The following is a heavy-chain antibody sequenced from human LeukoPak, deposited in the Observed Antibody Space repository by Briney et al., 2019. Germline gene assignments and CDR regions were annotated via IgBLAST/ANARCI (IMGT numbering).Heavy chain of an antibody. J-gene: IGHJ6*03. Sequence: PSETLSLTCAVYGGSFSGYYWSWIRQPPGKGLEWIGEINHSGSTNYNPSLKSRVTISVDTSKIQFSLKLSSVTAADTAVYYCARIPRIAVDNYYYYYMDVWGKGTTATISS. CDR2: INHSGST. V-gene: IGHV4-34*01. D-gene: IGHD6-19*01. CDR3: ARIPRIAVDNYYYYYMDV. CDR1: GGSFSGYY.